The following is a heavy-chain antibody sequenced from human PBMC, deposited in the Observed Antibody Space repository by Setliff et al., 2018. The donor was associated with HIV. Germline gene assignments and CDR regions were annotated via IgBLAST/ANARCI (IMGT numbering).Heavy chain of an antibody. CDR3: ARHKTNYDFYAFDV. D-gene: IGHD3-3*01. V-gene: IGHV4-39*01. CDR1: GGSFSSNTYS. CDR2: IHSSGTT. Sequence: SETLSLTCTVSGGSFSSNTYSWGWIRQPPGMGLEWIGSIHSSGTTDHNPSLKSRVAMSVDTSRSQFSLKLRSVTAADTAVYYCARHKTNYDFYAFDVWGQGTMVTVSS. J-gene: IGHJ3*01.